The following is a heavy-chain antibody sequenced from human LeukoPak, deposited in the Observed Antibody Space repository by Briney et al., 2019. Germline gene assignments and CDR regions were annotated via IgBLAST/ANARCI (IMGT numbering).Heavy chain of an antibody. CDR3: ARDRPSRYCSGGRCYSGAFDI. CDR2: ISYDGSNK. CDR1: GFTCSSYA. J-gene: IGHJ3*02. D-gene: IGHD2-15*01. Sequence: GGSLRVSCAAAGFTCSSYAMHWVRQAPGKGLQWLAVISYDGSNKYYADSVKGRFTISRDNSKNTLYLQMNSLRAEDTAVYYCARDRPSRYCSGGRCYSGAFDIWGQGTMVTVSS. V-gene: IGHV3-30-3*01.